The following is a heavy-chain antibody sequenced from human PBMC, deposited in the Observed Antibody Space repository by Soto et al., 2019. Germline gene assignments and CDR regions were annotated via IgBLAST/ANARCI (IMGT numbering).Heavy chain of an antibody. CDR1: GFTFSSYA. CDR2: ISGSGGST. CDR3: AKGRRLAVAPFVYYYMDV. D-gene: IGHD6-19*01. V-gene: IGHV3-23*01. Sequence: GGSLRLSCAASGFTFSSYAMSWVRQAPGKGLEWVSAISGSGGSTYYADSVKGRFTISRDNSKNTLYLQMNSLRAEDTAVYYCAKGRRLAVAPFVYYYMDVWGKGTTVTVSS. J-gene: IGHJ6*03.